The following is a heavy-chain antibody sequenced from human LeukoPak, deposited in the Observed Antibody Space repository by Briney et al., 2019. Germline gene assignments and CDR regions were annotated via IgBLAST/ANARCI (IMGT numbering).Heavy chain of an antibody. CDR2: IRSKAYGGTT. V-gene: IGHV3-49*03. Sequence: GGSLRLSCTASGFTFGDYAMSWFRQAPGKGLEWVGFIRSKAYGGTTEYAASVKGRFTISRDDSKSIAYLQMNSLRPEDTAVYYCARDSAATGTWWFDPWGPGTLVTVSS. CDR1: GFTFGDYA. CDR3: ARDSAATGTWWFDP. J-gene: IGHJ5*02. D-gene: IGHD6-13*01.